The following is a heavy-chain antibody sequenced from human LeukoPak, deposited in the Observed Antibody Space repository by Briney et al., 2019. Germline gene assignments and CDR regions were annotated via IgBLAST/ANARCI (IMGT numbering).Heavy chain of an antibody. Sequence: GESLKISCKGSGYSFTRSWIGWVRQMPGKGLEWVAVISYDGSNKYYADSVKGRFTISRDNSKNTLYLQMNSLRAKDTAVYYCATNPWEQQLVPFDYWGQGTLVTVSS. CDR1: GYSFTRSW. V-gene: IGHV3-30*19. D-gene: IGHD6-13*01. CDR2: ISYDGSNK. CDR3: ATNPWEQQLVPFDY. J-gene: IGHJ4*02.